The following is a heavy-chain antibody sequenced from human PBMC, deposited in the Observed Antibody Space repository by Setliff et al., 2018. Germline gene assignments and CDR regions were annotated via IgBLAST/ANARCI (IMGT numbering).Heavy chain of an antibody. J-gene: IGHJ6*03. CDR3: ARASFKRWPPNYFYYYMDV. Sequence: SETLSLTCAVYGGSFSGNYWNWIRQPPGKGLEWIGVIEYGGNINYNPSLTSRVSISVDTSKNQFSLKLTSVTAADTAVYFCARASFKRWPPNYFYYYMDVWAKGTAVTVSS. V-gene: IGHV4-34*01. CDR1: GGSFSGNY. D-gene: IGHD6-19*01. CDR2: IEYGGNI.